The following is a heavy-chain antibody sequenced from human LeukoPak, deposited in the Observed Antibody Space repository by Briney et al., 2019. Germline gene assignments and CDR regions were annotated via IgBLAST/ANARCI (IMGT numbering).Heavy chain of an antibody. D-gene: IGHD1-20*01. CDR1: GFTFADHA. V-gene: IGHV3-49*04. Sequence: GGSLRLSCTASGFTFADHAMSWVRQAPGKGLGWVGFIRSRAYGGTTEYAAPVKGRFTMSRDDSKNTLYLQMNSLKTEDTAVYHCSTSGISGSRWYYKGMDVWGQGTTVTVSS. J-gene: IGHJ6*02. CDR3: STSGISGSRWYYKGMDV. CDR2: IRSRAYGGTT.